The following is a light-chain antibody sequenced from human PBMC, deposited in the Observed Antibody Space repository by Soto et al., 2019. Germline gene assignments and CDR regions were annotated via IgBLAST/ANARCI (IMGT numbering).Light chain of an antibody. Sequence: QSVLTQPRSVSGSPGQSVTISCTGISSDVGGYNYVSWYQQHPGKAPKLMIYDVSKRPSGVPDRFSGSKSGNTASLTISGLQAEDEADYYCCSYAGSYTLGVFGTGTKVTVL. V-gene: IGLV2-11*01. CDR3: CSYAGSYTLGV. CDR2: DVS. J-gene: IGLJ1*01. CDR1: SSDVGGYNY.